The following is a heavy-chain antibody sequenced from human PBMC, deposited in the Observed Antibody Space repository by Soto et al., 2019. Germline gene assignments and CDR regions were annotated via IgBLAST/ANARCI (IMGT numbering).Heavy chain of an antibody. CDR1: LFAVGSYC. CDR3: ARAGYCGPGCYYYFDY. V-gene: IGHV3-7*01. Sequence: GTLRVSCSVSLFAVGSYCMNWFRPIPGKGLEWVAYIKPDGSATYYVDSVKGRFTISRDNAKNSLYLQMNSLRVEDTSVYYCARAGYCGPGCYYYFDYWGQGTLVTVSS. CDR2: IKPDGSAT. J-gene: IGHJ4*02. D-gene: IGHD2-21*02.